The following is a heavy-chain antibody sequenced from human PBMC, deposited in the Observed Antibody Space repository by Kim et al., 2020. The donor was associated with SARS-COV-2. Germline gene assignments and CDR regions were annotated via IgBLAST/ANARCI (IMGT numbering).Heavy chain of an antibody. V-gene: IGHV3-9*01. J-gene: IGHJ6*02. CDR3: AKAYFRGDYYYGSGSAPYGMDV. CDR2: ISWNSGSI. D-gene: IGHD3-10*01. Sequence: GGSLRLSCAASGFTFDDYAMHWVRQAPGKGLEWVSGISWNSGSIGYADSVKGRFTISRDNAKNSLYLQMNSLRAEDTALYYCAKAYFRGDYYYGSGSAPYGMDVWGQGTTVTVSS. CDR1: GFTFDDYA.